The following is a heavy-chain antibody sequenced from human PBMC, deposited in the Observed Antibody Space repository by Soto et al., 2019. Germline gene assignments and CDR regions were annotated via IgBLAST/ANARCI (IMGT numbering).Heavy chain of an antibody. CDR1: GGSISSGDYY. CDR3: ARDVYDSSGYYSAFDI. CDR2: IYYSGST. D-gene: IGHD3-22*01. Sequence: QVQLQESGPGLVKPSQTLSLTCTVSGGSISSGDYYWSWIRQPPGKGLEWIGYIYYSGSTYYNPSLKSRVTMSVDTSKNQFSLKLSSVTAADTAVYYCARDVYDSSGYYSAFDIWGQGTMVTVSS. J-gene: IGHJ3*02. V-gene: IGHV4-30-4*01.